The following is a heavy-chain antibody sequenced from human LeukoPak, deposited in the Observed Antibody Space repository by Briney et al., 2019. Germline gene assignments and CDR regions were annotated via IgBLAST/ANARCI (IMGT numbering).Heavy chain of an antibody. D-gene: IGHD1-20*01. Sequence: ASVKVTCKASGYTFTGYYMHWVRQAPGQGLEWMGWINPNSGGTNYAQKFQGRVTMTRDTSISTAYMELSGLRSDDTAVYYCARDPEAITGNYYFDYWGQGTLVTVSS. CDR1: GYTFTGYY. CDR2: INPNSGGT. J-gene: IGHJ4*02. CDR3: ARDPEAITGNYYFDY. V-gene: IGHV1-2*02.